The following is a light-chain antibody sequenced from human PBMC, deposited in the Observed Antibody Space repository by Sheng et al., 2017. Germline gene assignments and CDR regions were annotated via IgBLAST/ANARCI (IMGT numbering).Light chain of an antibody. V-gene: IGLV3-21*02. J-gene: IGLJ2*01. CDR1: NIGSKS. CDR2: NDR. CDR3: QVWDSSTNHVV. Sequence: SYDLTQPPSVSVAPGQTATLTCEGNNIGSKSLHWYQQRPGQAPVMVVHNDRDRPSGIPERFSGSNSVNTATLTITSVEAGDEADYYCQVWDSSTNHVVFGRGTTLTVL.